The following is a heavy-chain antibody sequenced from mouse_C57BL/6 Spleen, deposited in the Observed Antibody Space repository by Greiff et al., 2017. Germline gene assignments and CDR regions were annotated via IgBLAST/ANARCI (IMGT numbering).Heavy chain of an antibody. J-gene: IGHJ2*01. Sequence: VQLKESGPGLVKPSQSLSLTCSVTGYSITSGYYWNWIRQFPGNKLEWMGYISYDGSNNYNPSLKNRISINRDTSKNQFFLKLNSVTTEDTATYYCTREGLGLDYWGQGTTLTVSS. CDR3: TREGLGLDY. V-gene: IGHV3-6*01. D-gene: IGHD4-1*01. CDR1: GYSITSGYY. CDR2: ISYDGSN.